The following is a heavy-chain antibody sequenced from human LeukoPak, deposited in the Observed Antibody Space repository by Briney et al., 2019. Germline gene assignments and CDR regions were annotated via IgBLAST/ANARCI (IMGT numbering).Heavy chain of an antibody. CDR2: INHSGST. CDR1: VGSFSVYY. D-gene: IGHD2-2*01. Sequence: SVTLSLTRAVYVGSFSVYYWSWIREPPGKGLEGMGEINHSGSTNYNPSLRSRVTISVDTSKNQFSLKRSSVTAADTAVYYCARGAVVVPAARAAGFDPWGQGTLVTVSS. J-gene: IGHJ5*02. CDR3: ARGAVVVPAARAAGFDP. V-gene: IGHV4-34*01.